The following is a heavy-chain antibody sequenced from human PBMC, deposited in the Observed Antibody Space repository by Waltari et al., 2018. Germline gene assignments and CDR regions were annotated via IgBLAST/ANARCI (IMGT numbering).Heavy chain of an antibody. CDR2: IIPVYNEV. CDR1: GDTFSTYA. V-gene: IGHV1-69*01. D-gene: IGHD1-20*01. CDR3: ARVDLTVDSRTYYFDF. J-gene: IGHJ4*02. Sequence: QVQVVESGEVKRPGSSVKVSCQASGDTFSTYAFSWVRQAPGKPFEWMGEIIPVYNEVKSGQNFQGRLTISAHEPTTTVFMELSSLRPEDTAVYYCARVDLTVDSRTYYFDFWGQGKLVVVSA.